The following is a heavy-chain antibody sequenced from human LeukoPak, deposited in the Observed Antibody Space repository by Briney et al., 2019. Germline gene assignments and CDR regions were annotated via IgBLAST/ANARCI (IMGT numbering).Heavy chain of an antibody. J-gene: IGHJ5*02. Sequence: PSETLSLTCTVSGGSISSSSYYWGWIRQPPGKGLEWIGSIYYSGSTYYNPSLKSRVTISVDTSKNQFSLKLSSVTAADTAVYYCARPSRPYCSSTSCYGLYNWFDPWGQGTLVTVSS. D-gene: IGHD2-2*01. CDR1: GGSISSSSYY. CDR3: ARPSRPYCSSTSCYGLYNWFDP. V-gene: IGHV4-39*01. CDR2: IYYSGST.